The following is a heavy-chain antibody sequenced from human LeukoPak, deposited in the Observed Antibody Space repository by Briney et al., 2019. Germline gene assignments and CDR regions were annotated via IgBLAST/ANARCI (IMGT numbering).Heavy chain of an antibody. CDR3: AKAQWDYVWGSYGMDV. J-gene: IGHJ6*02. Sequence: GGSLRLSCAASGFTVSSNYMSWVRQAPGKGLEWVSVIYSGGSTYHADSVKGRFTISRDNSKNTLYLQMNSLRAEDTAVYYCAKAQWDYVWGSYGMDVWGQGTTVTVSS. CDR2: IYSGGST. CDR1: GFTVSSNY. D-gene: IGHD3-16*01. V-gene: IGHV3-53*01.